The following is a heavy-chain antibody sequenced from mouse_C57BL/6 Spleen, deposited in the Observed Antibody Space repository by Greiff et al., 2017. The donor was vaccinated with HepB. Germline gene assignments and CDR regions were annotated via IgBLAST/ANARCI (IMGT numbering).Heavy chain of an antibody. CDR3: ARSNPYAMDY. D-gene: IGHD2-5*01. V-gene: IGHV1-42*01. CDR1: GYSFTGYY. Sequence: VQLQQSGPELVKPGASVKISCKASGYSFTGYYMNWVKQSPEKSLEWIGEINPSTGGTAYIQKFKAKATLTVDKSSSTAYMQLKSLTSEDSAVYYCARSNPYAMDYWGQGTSVTVSS. J-gene: IGHJ4*01. CDR2: INPSTGGT.